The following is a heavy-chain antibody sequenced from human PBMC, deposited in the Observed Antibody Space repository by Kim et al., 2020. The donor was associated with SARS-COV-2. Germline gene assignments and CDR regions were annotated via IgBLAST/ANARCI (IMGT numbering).Heavy chain of an antibody. V-gene: IGHV7-4-1*02. J-gene: IGHJ6*02. Sequence: QGFTGRFVFSLDTSVSTAYLQISSLKAEDTAVYYCAREEMATIKYGMDVWGQGTTVTVSS. CDR3: AREEMATIKYGMDV. D-gene: IGHD5-12*01.